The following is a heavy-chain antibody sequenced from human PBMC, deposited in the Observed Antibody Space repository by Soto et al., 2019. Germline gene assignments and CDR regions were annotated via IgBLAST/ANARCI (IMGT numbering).Heavy chain of an antibody. CDR3: ARDSNQPESFLFEY. V-gene: IGHV4-59*01. Sequence: SETLSLTCTVSGGSISSYYWSWIRQPPGKGLEWIGYIYYSGSTNYNPSLKSRVTISVDTSKNQFSLKLSSVTAADTAVYYCARDSNQPESFLFEYWGQGTLVTVSS. D-gene: IGHD2-2*01. CDR2: IYYSGST. CDR1: GGSISSYY. J-gene: IGHJ4*02.